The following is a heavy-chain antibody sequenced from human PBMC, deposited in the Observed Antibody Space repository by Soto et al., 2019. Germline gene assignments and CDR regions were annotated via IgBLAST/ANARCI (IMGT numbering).Heavy chain of an antibody. J-gene: IGHJ6*02. D-gene: IGHD6-13*01. CDR1: GFTFSSYG. V-gene: IGHV3-33*01. CDR3: ARFTYSSSWYYYYYGMDV. CDR2: IWYDGSNK. Sequence: GGSLRLSCAASGFTFSSYGMHWVRQAPGKGLEWVAVIWYDGSNKYYADSVKGRFTISRDNSKNTLYLQMNSLRAEDTAVYYCARFTYSSSWYYYYYGMDVWGQGTTVTVSS.